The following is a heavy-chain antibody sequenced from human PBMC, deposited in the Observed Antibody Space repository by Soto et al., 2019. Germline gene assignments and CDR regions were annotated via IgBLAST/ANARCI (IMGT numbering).Heavy chain of an antibody. Sequence: PGGSLRLSCAASGFTLSSNGLHWVRQAPGKGLEWVAFIWYDGSDKYYADSVKGRFTISRDNSKNTLYLQMNSLRAEDTAVYYCARDRYPNYPPDAFDIWGQGTLVTVSS. CDR1: GFTLSSNG. CDR2: IWYDGSDK. V-gene: IGHV3-33*01. CDR3: ARDRYPNYPPDAFDI. J-gene: IGHJ3*02. D-gene: IGHD4-4*01.